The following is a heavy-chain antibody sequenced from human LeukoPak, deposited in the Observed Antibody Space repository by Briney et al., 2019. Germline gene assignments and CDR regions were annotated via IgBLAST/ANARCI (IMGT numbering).Heavy chain of an antibody. CDR3: EKDREYYGAGSYLY. CDR1: GFTFSSYS. CDR2: ISSSSSTI. J-gene: IGHJ4*02. Sequence: GGSLRLSCAASGFTFSSYSMNWVRQAPGKGLEWVSYISSSSSTIYYADSVKGRFTISRDNSKNTLYLQMNSLRAEDTAVYYCEKDREYYGAGSYLYWGQGTLSPSPQ. D-gene: IGHD3-10*01. V-gene: IGHV3-48*01.